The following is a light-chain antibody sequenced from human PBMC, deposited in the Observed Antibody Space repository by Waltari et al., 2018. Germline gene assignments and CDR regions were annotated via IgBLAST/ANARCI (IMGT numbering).Light chain of an antibody. CDR1: QTICLS. V-gene: IGKV3-15*01. CDR2: GAS. J-gene: IGKJ1*01. CDR3: QQYNNWPPGT. Sequence: ETVVTQSPATLSVSPGERATLSCRTSQTICLSLAWYQQKPGQAPRIGSYGASIRATGIPARFSGSGSETEFALTISGLQSEDFAVYYCQQYNNWPPGTFGQGTKVEI.